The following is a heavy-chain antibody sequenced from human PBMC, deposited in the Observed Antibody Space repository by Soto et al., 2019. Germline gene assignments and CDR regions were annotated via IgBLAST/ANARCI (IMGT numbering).Heavy chain of an antibody. CDR1: GGTFSSYA. CDR2: IIPIFGTA. J-gene: IGHJ6*02. Sequence: VKVSCKASGGTFSSYAISWVRQAPGQGLEWMGGIIPIFGTANYAQKFQGRVTITADESTSTAYMELSSLRSEDTAVYYCARGSDYSSSWYSAGYYYYGMDVWGQGTTVTVSS. CDR3: ARGSDYSSSWYSAGYYYYGMDV. V-gene: IGHV1-69*13. D-gene: IGHD6-13*01.